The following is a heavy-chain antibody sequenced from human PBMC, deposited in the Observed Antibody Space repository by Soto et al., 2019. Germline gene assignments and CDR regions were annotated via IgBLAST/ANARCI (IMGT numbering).Heavy chain of an antibody. V-gene: IGHV3-74*01. Sequence: GGSLRLSCAASGFIFKMYWMHWFRQSPGKGLVWISRIYNDGTYSDYADSVRGRFTISRDNVNDTLYLQMKNLRAEDSGLYYCTRGQRPISTGMAAHWGQGNQVTVP. CDR3: TRGQRPISTGMAAH. D-gene: IGHD6-13*01. J-gene: IGHJ4*02. CDR2: IYNDGTYS. CDR1: GFIFKMYW.